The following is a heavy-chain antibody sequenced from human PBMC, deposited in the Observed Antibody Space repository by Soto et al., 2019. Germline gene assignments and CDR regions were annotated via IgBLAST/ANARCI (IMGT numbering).Heavy chain of an antibody. J-gene: IGHJ6*04. D-gene: IGHD5-18*01. V-gene: IGHV3-23*01. CDR2: ISGSGGST. CDR1: GFTFSSYA. CDR3: AKQGGSAMVSHYYSGTDV. Sequence: GGSLRLSCAASGFTFSSYAMSWVRQAPGKGLEWVSAISGSGGSTYYADSVKGRLTISRDNSKNTLYLQMNSLRAEDTAVYYCAKQGGSAMVSHYYSGTDVRGKGTSVTLST.